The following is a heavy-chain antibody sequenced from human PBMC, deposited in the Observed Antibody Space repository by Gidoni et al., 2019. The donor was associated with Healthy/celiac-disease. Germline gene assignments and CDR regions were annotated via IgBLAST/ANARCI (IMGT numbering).Heavy chain of an antibody. J-gene: IGHJ3*02. CDR1: GGYISSSSYY. CDR2: IYYSGST. V-gene: IGHV4-39*01. CDR3: ARRGYCSSTSCYCGAFDI. D-gene: IGHD2-2*01. Sequence: QLPLQASAPGLVQPSETLSLSCTVSGGYISSSSYYWGWIRQPPGKGLEWIGRIYYSGSTYYNPSLKRRGTISVDTSKNQFSLKLSSVTAADTAVYYCARRGYCSSTSCYCGAFDIWGQGTMVTVSS.